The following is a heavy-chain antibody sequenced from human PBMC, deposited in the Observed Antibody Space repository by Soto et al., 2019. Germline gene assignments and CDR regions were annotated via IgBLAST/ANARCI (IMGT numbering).Heavy chain of an antibody. CDR1: GYIFTTYG. Sequence: ASVKVSCKASGYIFTTYGLSWVRQAPGQGLEWMGWISASNGDTIYAQKFQDRVTMTTDTSTNTAYMEFRSLTSDDTALYYCARDRGYTGYYAFFDYWGQGTLVTVSS. CDR2: ISASNGDT. J-gene: IGHJ4*02. V-gene: IGHV1-18*01. CDR3: ARDRGYTGYYAFFDY. D-gene: IGHD3-9*01.